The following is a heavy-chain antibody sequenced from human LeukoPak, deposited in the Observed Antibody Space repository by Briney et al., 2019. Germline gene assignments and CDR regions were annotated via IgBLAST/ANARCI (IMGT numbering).Heavy chain of an antibody. CDR3: AKDRYDILTGYYMPYFDY. CDR1: GFTFSSYG. J-gene: IGHJ4*02. V-gene: IGHV3-30*02. Sequence: GGSLRLSCAASGFTFSSYGMHWVRQAPGKGLEWVAFIRYDGSNKYYADSVKRRFTISRDNSKNTLYLQMNSLRAEDTAVYYCAKDRYDILTGYYMPYFDYWGQGTLVTVSS. D-gene: IGHD3-9*01. CDR2: IRYDGSNK.